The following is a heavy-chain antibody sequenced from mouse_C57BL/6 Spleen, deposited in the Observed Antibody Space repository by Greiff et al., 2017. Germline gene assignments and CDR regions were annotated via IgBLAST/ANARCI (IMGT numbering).Heavy chain of an antibody. CDR1: GFTFSSYA. D-gene: IGHD1-1*01. CDR3: ARGYGSSPFDY. CDR2: ISDGGSYT. Sequence: EVMLVESGGGLVKPGGSLKLSCAASGFTFSSYAMSWVRQTPEKRLEWVATISDGGSYTYYPDNVKGRYTISRDNAKNNRYLQMSHLKSEDTAMYYCARGYGSSPFDYWGQGTTLTVSS. V-gene: IGHV5-4*03. J-gene: IGHJ2*01.